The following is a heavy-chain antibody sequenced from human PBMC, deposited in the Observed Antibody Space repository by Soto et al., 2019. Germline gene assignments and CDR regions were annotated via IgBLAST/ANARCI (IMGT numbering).Heavy chain of an antibody. CDR3: AKDLVGQAVAGLTSYYYYYGMDV. V-gene: IGHV3-30*18. Sequence: PGGSLRLSCAASGFTFSSYGMHWVRQAPGKGLEWVAVISYDGSNKYYADSVKGRFTISRDNSKNTLYLQMNSLRAEDTAVYYCAKDLVGQAVAGLTSYYYYYGMDVWGQGTTVTVSS. CDR2: ISYDGSNK. D-gene: IGHD6-19*01. CDR1: GFTFSSYG. J-gene: IGHJ6*02.